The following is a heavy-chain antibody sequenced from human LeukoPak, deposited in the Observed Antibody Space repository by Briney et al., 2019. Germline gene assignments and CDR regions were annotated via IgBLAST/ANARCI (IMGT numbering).Heavy chain of an antibody. V-gene: IGHV1-58*02. CDR3: AADLNYYDSSGSGDY. CDR1: GFTLTSCA. Sequence: SVKLSFKASGFTLTSCAMGGVRQGRRQRHQWIGWIGVGSGNTNYAQKFQERVTITRDMSTSTAYMELTSLRSEDTAVYYCAADLNYYDSSGSGDYWGQGTLVTVSS. CDR2: IGVGSGNT. J-gene: IGHJ4*02. D-gene: IGHD3-22*01.